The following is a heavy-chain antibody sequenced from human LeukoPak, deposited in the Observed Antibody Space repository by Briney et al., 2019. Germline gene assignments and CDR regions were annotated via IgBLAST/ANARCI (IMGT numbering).Heavy chain of an antibody. D-gene: IGHD6-19*01. CDR1: GFSFSNAW. Sequence: GGSLRLSCAASGFSFSNAWMSWVRQAPGKGLEWLAVISYDGSEKYHTDSVKGRFTISRDNSKNTLSLQMNSLRGEDTAVYYCVKDRWIRRISMAGQDYWGQGTLVIVSS. CDR3: VKDRWIRRISMAGQDY. J-gene: IGHJ4*02. V-gene: IGHV3-30*18. CDR2: ISYDGSEK.